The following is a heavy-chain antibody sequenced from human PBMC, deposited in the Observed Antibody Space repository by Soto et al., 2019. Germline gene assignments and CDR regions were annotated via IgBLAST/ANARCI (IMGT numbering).Heavy chain of an antibody. CDR3: ARVYYYYGMDV. CDR1: CGPISSCNYY. J-gene: IGHJ6*02. V-gene: IGHV4-39*07. CDR2: IYYSGST. Sequence: SETLSLTCTVSCGPISSCNYYWGRVPPPPGKGLEWIGCIYYSGSTNYNPSLKSRVTISVDTSKNQFSLKLSSVTAADTAVYYCARVYYYYGMDVWGHGTPVTGS.